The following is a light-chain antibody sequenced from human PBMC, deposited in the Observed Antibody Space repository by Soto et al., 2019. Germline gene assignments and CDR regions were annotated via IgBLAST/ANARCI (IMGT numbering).Light chain of an antibody. CDR3: GSYTSSSTPYV. CDR1: SSDVGGYNY. V-gene: IGLV2-14*01. J-gene: IGLJ1*01. Sequence: QSVLTQPASVSRSPGQSITISCTGTSSDVGGYNYVSWYQQHPGKAPKLMIYDVSNRPSGVSNRFSGSKSGNTASLTISGLQAEDEADYYCGSYTSSSTPYVFGTGTKVTVL. CDR2: DVS.